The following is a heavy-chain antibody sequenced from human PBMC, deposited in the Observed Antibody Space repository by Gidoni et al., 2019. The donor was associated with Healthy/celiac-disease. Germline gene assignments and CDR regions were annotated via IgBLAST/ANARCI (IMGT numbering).Heavy chain of an antibody. Sequence: QVQLVESGGGVVQPGRSLRLSCAASGFTFSSYGMHWVHQAPGKGLEWVAVIWYDGSNKYYADSVKGRFTISRDNSKNTLYLQMNSLRAEDTAVYYCARGGSRTAYYFDYWGQGTLVTVSS. V-gene: IGHV3-33*01. CDR1: GFTFSSYG. CDR3: ARGGSRTAYYFDY. D-gene: IGHD2-2*01. CDR2: IWYDGSNK. J-gene: IGHJ4*02.